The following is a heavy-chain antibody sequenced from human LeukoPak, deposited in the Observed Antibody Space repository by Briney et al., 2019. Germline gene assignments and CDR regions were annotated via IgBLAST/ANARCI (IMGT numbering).Heavy chain of an antibody. CDR2: IYYSGST. Sequence: SETLSLTCTVSGGSISSYYWSWIRQPPGKGLEWIGYIYYSGSTNYNPSLKSRVTISVDTSKNQFSLKLTSVTAADTTVYYCARARGFFANYFDSWGQGTLVTVSS. CDR3: ARARGFFANYFDS. V-gene: IGHV4-59*12. J-gene: IGHJ4*02. D-gene: IGHD2-21*01. CDR1: GGSISSYY.